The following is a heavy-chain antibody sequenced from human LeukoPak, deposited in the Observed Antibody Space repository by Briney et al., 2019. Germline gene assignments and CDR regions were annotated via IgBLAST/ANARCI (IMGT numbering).Heavy chain of an antibody. CDR1: GITVSSNY. CDR2: IYSGGIS. CDR3: ARVRIAATGLGAFDP. J-gene: IGHJ5*02. Sequence: PGGSLRLSCAASGITVSSNYIIWFRQAPGKGLEWVSGIYSGGISYYADSVKGRFTISRDNSKSTVSLQMDSLRADDTALYYCARVRIAATGLGAFDPWGQGTLVTVSP. V-gene: IGHV3-66*01. D-gene: IGHD6-13*01.